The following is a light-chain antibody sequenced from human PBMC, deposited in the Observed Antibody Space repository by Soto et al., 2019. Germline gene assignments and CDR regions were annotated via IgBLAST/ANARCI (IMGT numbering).Light chain of an antibody. J-gene: IGKJ5*01. Sequence: EFVLTQSPGTLSLSPGERATLSCTASQTVRNNYLAWYQQKPGQAPRLLIYDASSRATGIPDRFSGSGSGTGFTLTINRLEPEDFAVYYCQQYGSSPNTFGQGTRLENK. CDR1: QTVRNNY. V-gene: IGKV3-20*01. CDR2: DAS. CDR3: QQYGSSPNT.